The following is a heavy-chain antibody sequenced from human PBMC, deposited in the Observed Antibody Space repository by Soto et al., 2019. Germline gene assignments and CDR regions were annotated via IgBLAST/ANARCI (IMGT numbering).Heavy chain of an antibody. J-gene: IGHJ4*01. CDR2: IFHSGNA. Sequence: QVHLQESGPGLVKPLETLSLTCTVSGGSIRNAYWSWIRQAPGKGLEWIGFIFHSGNAKYNPSLKSRVTISVDTSKNQFSLSLDSVTAADTAVYFCARAHAPTLPFDYWGQGTLVTVSS. D-gene: IGHD2-15*01. CDR3: ARAHAPTLPFDY. V-gene: IGHV4-59*01. CDR1: GGSIRNAY.